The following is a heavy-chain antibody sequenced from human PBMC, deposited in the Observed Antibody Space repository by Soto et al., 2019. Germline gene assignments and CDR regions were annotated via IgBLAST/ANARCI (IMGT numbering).Heavy chain of an antibody. J-gene: IGHJ5*02. V-gene: IGHV3-23*01. CDR3: AQHDWFDP. Sequence: TGGAPRLSYAASGLTFSSYAMFWVRQAPGKGLEWVSSISGSGDATYYADSVKGRFTISRDNYRDTVSLHMNSLRVEDTAVYYCAQHDWFDPWGQGTLVTVS. CDR2: ISGSGDAT. CDR1: GLTFSSYA.